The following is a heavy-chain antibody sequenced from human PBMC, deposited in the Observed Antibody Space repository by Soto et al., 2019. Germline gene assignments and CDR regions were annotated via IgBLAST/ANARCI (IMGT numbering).Heavy chain of an antibody. J-gene: IGHJ4*02. Sequence: EVQLVESGGGLVKPGGSLRLSCAGSEFPFSDYTMTWVRQVPGKGLEWVSSISRRSVYIYYADSVKGRFTISRDNAKNSLSLLMNSLKAEDAAVYYCARDRRTKGYCSSSSCYGSDSWGQGTLVTVSS. V-gene: IGHV3-21*02. CDR1: EFPFSDYT. CDR3: ARDRRTKGYCSSSSCYGSDS. CDR2: ISRRSVYI. D-gene: IGHD2-2*01.